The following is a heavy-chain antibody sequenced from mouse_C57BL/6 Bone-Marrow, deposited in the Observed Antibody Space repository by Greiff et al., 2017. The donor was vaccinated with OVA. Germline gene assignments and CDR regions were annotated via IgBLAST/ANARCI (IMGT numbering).Heavy chain of an antibody. D-gene: IGHD1-1*01. CDR2: ISSGSSTI. J-gene: IGHJ4*01. CDR1: GFTFSDHG. V-gene: IGHV5-17*01. CDR3: ARSRVLDY. Sequence: EVQLVESGGGLVKPGGSLKLSCAASGFTFSDHGMHWVRQAPEKGLEWVAYISSGSSTIYYADTVKGRFTISRDNAKNTLFLQMTSLRSEDTAMYYCARSRVLDYWGQGTSVTVSS.